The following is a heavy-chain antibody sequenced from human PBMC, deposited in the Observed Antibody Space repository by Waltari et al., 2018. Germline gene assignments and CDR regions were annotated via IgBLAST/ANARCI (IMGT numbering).Heavy chain of an antibody. CDR1: GFTFSSYS. D-gene: IGHD2-2*01. Sequence: EVQLVESGGGLVQPGGSLRLSCAASGFTFSSYSMNWVRQAPGKGLEWVSYISSSSSTIYYAESVKGRFTIARDNAKNSLYLQMNSLRAEDTAVYYCARGPYCSSTSCYFYYYYMDVWGKGTTVTVSS. J-gene: IGHJ6*03. CDR2: ISSSSSTI. CDR3: ARGPYCSSTSCYFYYYYMDV. V-gene: IGHV3-48*04.